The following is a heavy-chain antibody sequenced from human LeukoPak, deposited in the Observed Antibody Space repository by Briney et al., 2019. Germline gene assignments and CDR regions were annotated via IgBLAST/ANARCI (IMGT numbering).Heavy chain of an antibody. CDR2: IIPIFGTA. J-gene: IGHJ6*03. V-gene: IGHV1-69*06. D-gene: IGHD3-22*01. CDR3: ARELSSGSSGYYTSYYYMDA. Sequence: ASVKVSCKASGGTFSSYAISWVRQAPGQGLEWMGGIIPIFGTANYAQKFQGRVTITADKSTSTGYKELSSLRSEDTAVYYCARELSSGSSGYYTSYYYMDAWGKGTTVTVSS. CDR1: GGTFSSYA.